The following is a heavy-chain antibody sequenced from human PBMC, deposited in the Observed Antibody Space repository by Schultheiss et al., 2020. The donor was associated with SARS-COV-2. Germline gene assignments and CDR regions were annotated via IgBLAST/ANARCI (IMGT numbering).Heavy chain of an antibody. J-gene: IGHJ4*02. CDR1: GFTVSSSY. CDR2: IYSGGST. CDR3: ASGHYSSSGFDY. D-gene: IGHD6-6*01. Sequence: GESLKISCAASGFTVSSSYMSWVRQAPGKGLEWVSVIYSGGSTSYADSVKGRFTISRDNSKNTLYLQMNSLRAEDTAVYYCASGHYSSSGFDYWGQGTLVTVSS. V-gene: IGHV3-53*01.